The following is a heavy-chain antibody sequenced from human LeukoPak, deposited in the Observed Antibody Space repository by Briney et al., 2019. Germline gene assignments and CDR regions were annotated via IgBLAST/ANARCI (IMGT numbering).Heavy chain of an antibody. CDR3: AKVVNGRYCSSAGCYRWFDP. V-gene: IGHV3-49*03. CDR2: IRSKAYGGTR. D-gene: IGHD2-2*01. Sequence: SLRLSCTTSGFNFGDYALSWFRQAPGKGLEWVGFIRSKAYGGTREYAASVKGRFTISRDDSKSIAYVQMNSLKTEDTAVYYCAKVVNGRYCSSAGCYRWFDPWGQGTLVTVSS. J-gene: IGHJ5*02. CDR1: GFNFGDYA.